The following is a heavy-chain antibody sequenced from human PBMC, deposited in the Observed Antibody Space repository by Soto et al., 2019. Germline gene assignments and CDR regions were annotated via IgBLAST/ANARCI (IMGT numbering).Heavy chain of an antibody. V-gene: IGHV3-23*01. CDR1: GFTFSSYA. D-gene: IGHD2-15*01. J-gene: IGHJ6*02. CDR3: AKDQDPHPPYGMDV. Sequence: PGGSLRLSCAASGFTFSSYAMSWVHQAPGKGLEWVSAISGSGGSTYYADSVKGRFTISRDNSKNTLYLQMNSLRAEDTAVYYCAKDQDPHPPYGMDVWGQGTTVTVSS. CDR2: ISGSGGST.